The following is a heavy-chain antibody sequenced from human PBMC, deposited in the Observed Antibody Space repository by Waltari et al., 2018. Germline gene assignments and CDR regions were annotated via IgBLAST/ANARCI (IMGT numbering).Heavy chain of an antibody. V-gene: IGHV4-59*01. CDR2: IHYSGSS. Sequence: QVQLQESGPGLVKPSETLSLTCTVSGGSTSTYYWSWVRQSPGKGLEWIGYIHYSGSSVYNPSLRSRVAISLDTPNNQFSLRLRSVTAVDAAIYYCARADTSTSYFYYYMDVWGKGTTVTVSS. CDR1: GGSTSTYY. D-gene: IGHD1-26*01. CDR3: ARADTSTSYFYYYMDV. J-gene: IGHJ6*03.